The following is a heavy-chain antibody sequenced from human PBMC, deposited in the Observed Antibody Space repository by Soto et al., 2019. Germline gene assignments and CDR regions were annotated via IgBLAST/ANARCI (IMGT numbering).Heavy chain of an antibody. V-gene: IGHV3-33*06. CDR2: IWYDGSNK. Sequence: QVQLVESGGGVVQPGRSLRLSCAASGFTFSSYGMHWVRQAPGKGLEWVAVIWYDGSNKYYADSVKGRSTISRDNSKNTLYLQMNSLRAEDTAVYYCAKNSDYCSGGSCWPHFDYWGQGTLVTVSS. J-gene: IGHJ4*02. D-gene: IGHD2-15*01. CDR1: GFTFSSYG. CDR3: AKNSDYCSGGSCWPHFDY.